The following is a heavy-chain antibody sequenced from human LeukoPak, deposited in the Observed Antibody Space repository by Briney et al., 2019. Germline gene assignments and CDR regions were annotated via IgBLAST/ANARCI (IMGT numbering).Heavy chain of an antibody. CDR1: GFTFSDYW. V-gene: IGHV3-7*01. D-gene: IGHD3-10*01. CDR2: IKQDGSEK. CDR3: ARHHRFGELSSKLYYFDY. Sequence: PGGSLRLSCAASGFTFSDYWMSRVRRAPGEGLEWVAKIKQDGSEKYYVDSVKGRFTTSRDNAKNSLYLQMNSLRAEDTAVYYCARHHRFGELSSKLYYFDYWGQGTLVTVSS. J-gene: IGHJ4*02.